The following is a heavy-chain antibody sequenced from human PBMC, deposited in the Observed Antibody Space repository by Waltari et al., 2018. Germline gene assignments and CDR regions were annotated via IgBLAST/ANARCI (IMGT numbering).Heavy chain of an antibody. V-gene: IGHV3-7*01. CDR2: IKQDGSEK. J-gene: IGHJ4*02. Sequence: EVQLVESGGGLVQPGGSLRLSCAATGFTFSSYWMIWVRQAPGKGLEWVANIKQDGSEKYYVDSVKGRFTISRDNAKNSLYLQMNSLRAEDTAVYYCARGHYDFWSGYFPIDYWGQGTLVTVSS. D-gene: IGHD3-3*01. CDR3: ARGHYDFWSGYFPIDY. CDR1: GFTFSSYW.